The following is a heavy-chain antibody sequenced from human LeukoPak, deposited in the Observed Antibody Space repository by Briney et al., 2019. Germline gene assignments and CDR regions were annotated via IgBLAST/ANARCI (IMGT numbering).Heavy chain of an antibody. V-gene: IGHV3-64*01. D-gene: IGHD6-13*01. CDR3: ARATRYSSSWALFDY. J-gene: IGHJ4*02. CDR2: ISSNGGST. Sequence: GGSLRLSCAASGFTFSSYAMHWVRQAPGKGLEYVSAISSNGGSTYYANSVKGRFTISRDNAKNSLYLQMNSLRAEDTAVYYCARATRYSSSWALFDYWGQGTLVTVSS. CDR1: GFTFSSYA.